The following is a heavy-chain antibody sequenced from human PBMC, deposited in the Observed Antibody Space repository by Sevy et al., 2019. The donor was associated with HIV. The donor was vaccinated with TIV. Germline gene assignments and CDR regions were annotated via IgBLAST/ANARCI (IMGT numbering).Heavy chain of an antibody. CDR1: GFPFSSTY. CDR3: AREGRFGELLAGSSGF. V-gene: IGHV3-74*01. Sequence: GGSLRLSCVASGFPFSSTYMHWVRQAPGKGLMWVSRINGDGSSRDYADAVKGRFTISRDNAKSTLFLQISSLRAEDMAVYYCAREGRFGELLAGSSGFWGQGTLVTVSS. CDR2: INGDGSSR. J-gene: IGHJ4*02. D-gene: IGHD3-10*01.